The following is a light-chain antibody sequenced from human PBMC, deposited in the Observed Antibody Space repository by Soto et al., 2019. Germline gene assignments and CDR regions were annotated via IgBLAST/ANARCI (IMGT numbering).Light chain of an antibody. V-gene: IGKV3-20*01. CDR1: QSVSSNL. J-gene: IGKJ1*01. Sequence: EIVLTQSPGTLSLSPGERATLSCRASQSVSSNLLAWYQQKPGQAPRLLIYGATNRATGIPDRFSGSGSGTEFTLTISRLEPEDFAVYYCQQYGSSSWTFGQGTKVDIK. CDR2: GAT. CDR3: QQYGSSSWT.